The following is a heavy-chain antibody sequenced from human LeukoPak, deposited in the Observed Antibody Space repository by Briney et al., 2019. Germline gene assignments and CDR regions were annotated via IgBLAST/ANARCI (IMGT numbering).Heavy chain of an antibody. Sequence: SETLSLSCTVSGYSISSGYYWGWIRQPPGKGLEWIGSIYHSGSTYYNPSLKSRVTISVDTSKNQFSLKLSSVTAADTAVYFCARGFRGDNFDYWGQGTLVTVSS. CDR1: GYSISSGYY. CDR3: ARGFRGDNFDY. V-gene: IGHV4-38-2*02. J-gene: IGHJ4*02. D-gene: IGHD7-27*01. CDR2: IYHSGST.